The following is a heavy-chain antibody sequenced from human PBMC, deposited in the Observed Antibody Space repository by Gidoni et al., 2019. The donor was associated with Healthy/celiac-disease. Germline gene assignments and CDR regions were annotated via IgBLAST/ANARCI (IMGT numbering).Heavy chain of an antibody. J-gene: IGHJ3*02. CDR1: GGTFSSYA. Sequence: QVQLVQSGAEVKKPGSSVKVSCKDSGGTFSSYAISWVRQAPGQGLEWMGGIIPIFGTANYAQKFQGSVTITADESTSTAYMELSSLRSEDTAVYYCARDCSSTSCRDAFDIWGQGTMVTVSS. CDR2: IIPIFGTA. CDR3: ARDCSSTSCRDAFDI. D-gene: IGHD2-2*01. V-gene: IGHV1-69*01.